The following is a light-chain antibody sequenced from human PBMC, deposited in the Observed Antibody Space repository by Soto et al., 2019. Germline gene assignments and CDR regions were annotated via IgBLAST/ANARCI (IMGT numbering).Light chain of an antibody. CDR1: SGHSSYA. CDR2: VNSDGSH. Sequence: QLVLTQSPSASASLGASVKLTCTLSSGHSSYAIAWHQQQPGKGPRYLMKVNSDGSHNKGDGIPDRFSGSSSGAERSLTISSLQSEDEADYYCQTWGTGIQVFCGGTKLTVL. J-gene: IGLJ2*01. V-gene: IGLV4-69*01. CDR3: QTWGTGIQV.